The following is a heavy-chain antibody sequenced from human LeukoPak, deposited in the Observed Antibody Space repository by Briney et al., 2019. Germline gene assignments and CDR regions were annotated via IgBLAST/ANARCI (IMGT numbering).Heavy chain of an antibody. V-gene: IGHV3-48*03. CDR1: GFTFSSHE. CDR3: VLRGAVAAADF. CDR2: ISSSGSPI. Sequence: GGSLRLSCAASGFTFSSHEMNWVRQAPGKGLEWVSYISSSGSPIYYADSVEGRFTISRDNAKNSLYLQMNSLRAEDTAVYYCVLRGAVAAADFWGQGTLVTVSS. J-gene: IGHJ4*02. D-gene: IGHD6-19*01.